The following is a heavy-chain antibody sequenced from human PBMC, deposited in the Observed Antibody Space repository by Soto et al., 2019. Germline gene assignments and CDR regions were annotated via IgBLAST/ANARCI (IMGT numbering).Heavy chain of an antibody. CDR3: AREGSGYDTDNWFDP. CDR2: IYYSGST. Sequence: NPSETLSLTCTVSGGSISSGDYYWSWIRQPPGKGLEWIGYIYYSGSTYYNPSLKSRVTISVDTSKNQFSLKLSSVTAADTAVYYCAREGSGYDTDNWFDPWGQGPLVTVSS. V-gene: IGHV4-30-4*01. D-gene: IGHD5-12*01. CDR1: GGSISSGDYY. J-gene: IGHJ5*02.